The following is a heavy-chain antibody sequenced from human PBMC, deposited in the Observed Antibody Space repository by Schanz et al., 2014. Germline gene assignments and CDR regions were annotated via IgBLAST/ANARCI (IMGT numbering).Heavy chain of an antibody. CDR3: ARSNYYDNSDYYNSFDY. CDR1: GGTFSSFG. J-gene: IGHJ4*02. V-gene: IGHV1-69*02. D-gene: IGHD3-22*01. Sequence: VQLEQSGAEVKKPGSSVKVSCKASGGTFSSFGINWVRQARGQGLEWVGRIIPILGIANYAQKFQGRVTNTADKSTSTAYMDLSSLRPEDTAVYYCARSNYYDNSDYYNSFDYWGQGTLVTVSS. CDR2: IIPILGIA.